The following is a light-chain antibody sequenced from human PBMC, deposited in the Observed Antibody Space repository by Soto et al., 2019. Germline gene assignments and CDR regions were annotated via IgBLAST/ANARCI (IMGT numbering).Light chain of an antibody. J-gene: IGKJ1*01. CDR1: QSVNSNY. V-gene: IGKV3-20*01. Sequence: EIVLTQSPGTLSLSPGERATLSCRASQSVNSNYLAWYQRKTGQPPRLLIYGASNRATDIPYRFSASGSGTDFSLTITRLEAEDFAVYYCQQYDSTPPTFGQGTQVEV. CDR2: GAS. CDR3: QQYDSTPPT.